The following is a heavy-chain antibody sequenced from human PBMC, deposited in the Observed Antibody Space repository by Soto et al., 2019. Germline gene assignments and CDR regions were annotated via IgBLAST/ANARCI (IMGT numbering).Heavy chain of an antibody. CDR1: GWSFIGYY. V-gene: IGHV4-34*01. J-gene: IGHJ6*02. CDR3: ARGKLLNYDFWSGYDYGMDV. D-gene: IGHD3-3*01. Sequence: TLSLTCAVYGWSFIGYYWSRIRQPPGKGLEWIGEINHSGSTNYNPSLKSRVTISVDTSKNQFSLKLSSVTAADTAVYYCARGKLLNYDFWSGYDYGMDVWGQGTTVTVSS. CDR2: INHSGST.